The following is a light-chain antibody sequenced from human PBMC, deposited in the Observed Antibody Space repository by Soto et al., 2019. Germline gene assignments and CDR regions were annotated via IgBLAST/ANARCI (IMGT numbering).Light chain of an antibody. CDR2: GAS. J-gene: IGKJ4*01. CDR3: QQYNRWPLT. V-gene: IGKV3-15*01. CDR1: QDVSSN. Sequence: VMVDSGATLSVTKRKRATLSCRASQDVSSNLAWYQQKPGQAPSLLIYGASTRATGTPARFSGSGSGTEFTLTTSILQSEDYAVYFCQQYNRWPLTFAGATKV.